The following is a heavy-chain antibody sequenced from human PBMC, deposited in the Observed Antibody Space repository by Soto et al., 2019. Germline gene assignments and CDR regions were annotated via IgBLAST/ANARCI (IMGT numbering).Heavy chain of an antibody. CDR3: ARDPATIAAAADY. CDR2: IYHSGST. D-gene: IGHD6-13*01. V-gene: IGHV4-38-2*02. J-gene: IGHJ4*02. CDR1: GYSISSGYY. Sequence: SETLSLTCAVSGYSISSGYYWGWIRQPPGKGLEWIGSIYHSGSTYYNPSLKSRVTISVDTSKNQFSLKLSSVTAADTAVYYCARDPATIAAAADYWGQGTLVTVSS.